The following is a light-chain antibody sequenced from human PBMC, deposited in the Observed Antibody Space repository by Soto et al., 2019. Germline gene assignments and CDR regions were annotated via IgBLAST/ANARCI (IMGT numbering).Light chain of an antibody. CDR1: QGISNY. CDR3: QKYNSAPRT. Sequence: DVPMTQAPSSLSASVGDRVTITCRASQGISNYSAWYQQKPGKVPKLLIYAASILQSGVPSRFSGSGSGTDFTLTISSLQPEDVATYYCQKYNSAPRTFGGGTKVEIK. CDR2: AAS. V-gene: IGKV1-27*01. J-gene: IGKJ4*01.